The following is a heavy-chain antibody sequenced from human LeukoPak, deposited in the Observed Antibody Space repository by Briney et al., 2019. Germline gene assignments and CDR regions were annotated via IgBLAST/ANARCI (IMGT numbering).Heavy chain of an antibody. D-gene: IGHD6-13*01. CDR1: GYTFTSYG. CDR2: ISAYNGNT. V-gene: IGHV1-18*01. Sequence: ASVKVSCKASGYTFTSYGISWVRQAPGQGLEWMGWISAYNGNTNYAQKLQGRVTMTTDTSTSTAYMELRSLRSDDTAVYYRARVVAAAGTPQDFDYWGQGTLVTVSS. CDR3: ARVVAAAGTPQDFDY. J-gene: IGHJ4*02.